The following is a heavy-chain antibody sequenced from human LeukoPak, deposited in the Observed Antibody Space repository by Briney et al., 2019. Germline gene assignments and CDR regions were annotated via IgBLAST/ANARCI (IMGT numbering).Heavy chain of an antibody. J-gene: IGHJ3*02. CDR1: GFTFSSYG. CDR2: IWYDGSNK. Sequence: GGSLRLSCAASGFTFSSYGMHWVRQAPGKGLEWVAVIWYDGSNKYYADSVKGRFTISRDNSKNTLYLQMNSLRAEDTAVYYCARGFRIAVTADAFDIWGQGTMVTVSS. D-gene: IGHD6-19*01. CDR3: ARGFRIAVTADAFDI. V-gene: IGHV3-33*01.